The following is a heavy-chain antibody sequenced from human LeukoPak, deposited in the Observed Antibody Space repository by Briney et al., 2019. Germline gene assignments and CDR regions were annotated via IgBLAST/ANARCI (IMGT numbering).Heavy chain of an antibody. Sequence: GRSLRLSWAAYGFTFDDYAMHWVRQAPGKGLEWVSGISWNSGSIGYADSVKGRFTISRDNATNSLYLQMNSLRAEDTAVYYCAKLLWFGELLSPYYYYYMDVWGKGTTVTVSS. J-gene: IGHJ6*03. CDR2: ISWNSGSI. CDR3: AKLLWFGELLSPYYYYYMDV. CDR1: GFTFDDYA. V-gene: IGHV3-9*01. D-gene: IGHD3-10*01.